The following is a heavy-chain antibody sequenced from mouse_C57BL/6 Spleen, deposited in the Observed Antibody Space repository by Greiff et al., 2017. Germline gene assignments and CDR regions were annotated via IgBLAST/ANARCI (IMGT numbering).Heavy chain of an antibody. CDR2: INPGSGGT. D-gene: IGHD1-1*01. J-gene: IGHJ2*01. CDR1: GYAFTNYL. V-gene: IGHV1-54*01. Sequence: QVQLQQSGAELVRPGTSVKVSCKASGYAFTNYLIEWVKQRPGQGLEWIGVINPGSGGTNYNEKFKGKAKLTADKSSSTAYMQLSSLTSEDSAVYFCARSGGSSYFDYWGQGTTLTVSS. CDR3: ARSGGSSYFDY.